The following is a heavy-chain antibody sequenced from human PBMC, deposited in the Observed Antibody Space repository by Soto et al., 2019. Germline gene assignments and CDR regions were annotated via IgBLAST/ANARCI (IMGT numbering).Heavy chain of an antibody. CDR2: IYWDDDK. J-gene: IGHJ6*03. CDR1: GFSLSTSGVG. D-gene: IGHD1-7*01. V-gene: IGHV2-5*02. CDR3: AHSSRRYNWNYGTYYYYMDV. Sequence: QITLKESGPPLVKPTQTLTLTCTFSGFSLSTSGVGVGWIRQPPGKALEWLALIYWDDDKRYSPSLKSRLTITKDTSKNQVVLTMTNMDPVDTATYYCAHSSRRYNWNYGTYYYYMDVWGKGTTVTVSS.